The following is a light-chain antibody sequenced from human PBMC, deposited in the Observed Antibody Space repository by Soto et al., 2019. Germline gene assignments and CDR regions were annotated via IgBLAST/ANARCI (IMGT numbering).Light chain of an antibody. CDR1: QTISSW. Sequence: DFQMTQSPSTLSASVGDRVTITCRASQTISSWLAWYQQKPGKAPKLLIYKASTLKSGVPSRFSGSGSGTEFTLTISSLQPEDFATYYCQQYNSYSGTFGQGTKVDI. J-gene: IGKJ1*01. CDR2: KAS. CDR3: QQYNSYSGT. V-gene: IGKV1-5*03.